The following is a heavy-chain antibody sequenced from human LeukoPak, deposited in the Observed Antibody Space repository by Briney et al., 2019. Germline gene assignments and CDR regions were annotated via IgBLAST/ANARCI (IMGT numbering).Heavy chain of an antibody. CDR1: GFTFSTSS. CDR2: ISSASTFI. J-gene: IGHJ5*02. CDR3: ARVGGMVRGWDWFDP. V-gene: IGHV3-21*01. Sequence: PGGSLRLSCAASGFTFSTSSMNWVRQVPGKGLEWVSSISSASTFIHYADSVKGRFTISRDNAKNSLYLQMNSLRAEDTAVYYCARVGGMVRGWDWFDPWGQGTLVTVSS. D-gene: IGHD3-10*01.